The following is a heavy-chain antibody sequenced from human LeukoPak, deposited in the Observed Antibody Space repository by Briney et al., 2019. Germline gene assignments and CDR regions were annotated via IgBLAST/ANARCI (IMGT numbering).Heavy chain of an antibody. CDR1: GFTFDDYA. J-gene: IGHJ4*02. V-gene: IGHV3-43*02. D-gene: IGHD3-10*01. Sequence: GGSLRLSCTASGFTFDDYAMHWVRQAPAKGLEWVSLISGDGGTTDYADSVKGRFTISRDNAKNTLYLQMNSLRVEDTAVYHCVRVGGRSSIGGDCWGQGTLVTVSS. CDR2: ISGDGGTT. CDR3: VRVGGRSSIGGDC.